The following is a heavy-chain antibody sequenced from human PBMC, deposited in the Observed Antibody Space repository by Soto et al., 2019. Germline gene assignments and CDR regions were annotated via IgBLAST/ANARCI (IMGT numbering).Heavy chain of an antibody. CDR3: ASRDPGTSVDY. CDR1: GGSFTSNNW. J-gene: IGHJ4*02. V-gene: IGHV4-4*02. D-gene: IGHD1-7*01. CDR2: IYRTGST. Sequence: PSETLSITCAVSGGSFTSNNWWTWVRQPPGQGLEWIGEIYRTGSTNYNPCLKSRVTLSLVNSENPFSLNVTSLTAADTAVYYCASRDPGTSVDYWGQGTVVTVSS.